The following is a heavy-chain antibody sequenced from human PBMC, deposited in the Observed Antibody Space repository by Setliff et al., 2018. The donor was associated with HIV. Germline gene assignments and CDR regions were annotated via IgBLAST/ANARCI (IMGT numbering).Heavy chain of an antibody. CDR2: IYYSGST. Sequence: SETLSLTCTVSGGSISTSSYYWGWIRQPPGKGLEWIGSIYYSGSTYYNPSLKSRVTISVDTSKNQFSLKLSSVTAADTAVYYCARVARGGHSSRWYYFDYWGQGTLVTVLL. J-gene: IGHJ4*02. CDR3: ARVARGGHSSRWYYFDY. CDR1: GGSISTSSYY. D-gene: IGHD6-13*01. V-gene: IGHV4-39*07.